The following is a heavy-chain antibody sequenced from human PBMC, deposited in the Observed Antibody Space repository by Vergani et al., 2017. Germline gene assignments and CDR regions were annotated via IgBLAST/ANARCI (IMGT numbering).Heavy chain of an antibody. Sequence: EVQLLESGGGLVQPGGSLRLSCAASGFTFSSYAMSWVRQAPGKGLEWVSAISGSGGSTYYADSVKGRFTISRENSKNTLYLQMNSLRAEDTAVYYCAKVQDIVVVPAAMWAFDIWGQGTMVTVSS. CDR1: GFTFSSYA. CDR2: ISGSGGST. V-gene: IGHV3-23*01. CDR3: AKVQDIVVVPAAMWAFDI. J-gene: IGHJ3*02. D-gene: IGHD2-2*01.